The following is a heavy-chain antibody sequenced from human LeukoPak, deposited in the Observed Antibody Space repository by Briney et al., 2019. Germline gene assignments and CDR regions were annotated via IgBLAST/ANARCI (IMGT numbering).Heavy chain of an antibody. CDR3: ARPSGRYNDAFDI. Sequence: SETLSLTCTVSGGSIRSSNYYWDWIRQPPGKGLEWIGNIYYSGSTSYNPSLKSRVTISVDTSKNQFSLKLRSVTAADTAVYYCARPSGRYNDAFDIRGQGTMVTVSS. CDR2: IYYSGST. D-gene: IGHD1-26*01. J-gene: IGHJ3*02. CDR1: GGSIRSSNYY. V-gene: IGHV4-39*01.